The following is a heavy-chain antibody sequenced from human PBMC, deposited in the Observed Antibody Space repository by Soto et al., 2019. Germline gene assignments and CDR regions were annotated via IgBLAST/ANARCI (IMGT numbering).Heavy chain of an antibody. CDR2: IRSKANSYAT. D-gene: IGHD6-19*01. CDR1: GFTFSGSV. CDR3: TRPHYSSGWSDFDY. V-gene: IGHV3-73*01. J-gene: IGHJ4*02. Sequence: GGSLRLSCAASGFTFSGSVMHWVRQASGKGLEWVGRIRSKANSYATAYAASVKGRFTISRDDSKNTAYLQMNSLKTEDTAVYYCTRPHYSSGWSDFDYWGQGTLVTVSS.